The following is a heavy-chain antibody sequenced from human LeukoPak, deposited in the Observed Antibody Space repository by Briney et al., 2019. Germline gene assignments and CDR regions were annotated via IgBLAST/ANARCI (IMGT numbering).Heavy chain of an antibody. J-gene: IGHJ6*03. V-gene: IGHV4-59*01. CDR2: IYYSGST. CDR1: GGSISSDY. CDR3: AKTSYGSGTYYTGLDYNCYYMDV. Sequence: SETLSLTCTVSGGSISSDYLIWIRQPPGKGLEWLGCIYYSGSTNCNPSLNSRVTISGDTSKTQFSLRLSSVTAADTAVYYCAKTSYGSGTYYTGLDYNCYYMDVWGKGTAVTVSS. D-gene: IGHD3-10*01.